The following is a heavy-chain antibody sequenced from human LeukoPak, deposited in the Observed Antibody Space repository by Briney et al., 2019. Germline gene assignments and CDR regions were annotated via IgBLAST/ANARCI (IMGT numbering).Heavy chain of an antibody. CDR2: ISGSGGST. D-gene: IGHD4-17*01. J-gene: IGHJ4*02. V-gene: IGHV3-23*01. CDR1: GFTFSSYA. Sequence: GGSLRLSCAAPGFTFSSYAMSWVRQALGKGLEWVSAISGSGGSTSYAASLKGRFTISRDNSKNTLYLQMNSLRAEDTAVYYCAEVHYYGDYLYYFDYWGQGTLVTVSS. CDR3: AEVHYYGDYLYYFDY.